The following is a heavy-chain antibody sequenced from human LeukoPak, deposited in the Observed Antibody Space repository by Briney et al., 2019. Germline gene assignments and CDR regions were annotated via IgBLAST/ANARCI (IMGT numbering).Heavy chain of an antibody. CDR2: ISWNSGSI. V-gene: IGHV3-9*01. D-gene: IGHD2-21*02. CDR3: AKDLRLGGGDLGSIYYYYYGMDV. CDR1: GFTFDDYA. J-gene: IGHJ6*02. Sequence: GRSLRLSCAASGFTFDDYAMHWVRQAPGKGLEWVSGISWNSGSIGYADSVKGRFTISRDNAKNSLYLQMNSLRAEDTALYYCAKDLRLGGGDLGSIYYYYYGMDVWGQGTTVTVSS.